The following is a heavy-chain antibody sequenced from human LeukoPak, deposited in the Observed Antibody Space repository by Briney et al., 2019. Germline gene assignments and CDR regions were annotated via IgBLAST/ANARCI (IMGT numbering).Heavy chain of an antibody. J-gene: IGHJ4*02. V-gene: IGHV3-21*04. D-gene: IGHD3-22*01. CDR1: GFTFSSYS. Sequence: NTGGSLRLSCAASGFTFSSYSMNWVRQAPGKGLEWVSSISSSSSYIYYADSVKGRFTISRDNAKNSLYLQMNSLKAEDTALYYCAKDRHYDSSGYADYWGQGTLVTVSS. CDR3: AKDRHYDSSGYADY. CDR2: ISSSSSYI.